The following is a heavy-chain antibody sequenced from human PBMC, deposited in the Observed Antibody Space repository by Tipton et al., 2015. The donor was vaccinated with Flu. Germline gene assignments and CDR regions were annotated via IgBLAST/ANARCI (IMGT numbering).Heavy chain of an antibody. J-gene: IGHJ6*02. Sequence: LRLSCTVSGDSISRFYWSWIRQPPGKGLEWIGYSGSTNYNPSLKNRVTISLDTSKNQFSLQLKSVTASDTAVYYCARLKLFSLVNHSYYYGLDVWDQGTTVTVS. CDR2: SGST. V-gene: IGHV4-59*08. D-gene: IGHD3-9*01. CDR3: ARLKLFSLVNHSYYYGLDV. CDR1: GDSISRFY.